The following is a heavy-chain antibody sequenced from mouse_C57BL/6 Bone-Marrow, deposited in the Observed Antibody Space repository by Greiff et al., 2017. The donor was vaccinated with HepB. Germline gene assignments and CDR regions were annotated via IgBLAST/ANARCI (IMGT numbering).Heavy chain of an antibody. Sequence: EVQGVESGGGLVQPKGSLKLSCAASGFSFNTYAMNWVRQAPGKGLEWVARIRSKSNNYATYYADSVKDRFTISRDDSESMLYLQMNNLKTEDTAMYNCVRQRGYDRAWFAYWGQGTLVTVSA. CDR1: GFSFNTYA. V-gene: IGHV10-1*01. CDR2: IRSKSNNYAT. CDR3: VRQRGYDRAWFAY. D-gene: IGHD2-2*01. J-gene: IGHJ3*01.